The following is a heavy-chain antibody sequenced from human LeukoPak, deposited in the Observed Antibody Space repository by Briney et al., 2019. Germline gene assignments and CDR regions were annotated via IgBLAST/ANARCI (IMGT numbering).Heavy chain of an antibody. Sequence: GSVKVSCKASGYTFTSYAMHWVRQAPGQRLEWMGWINAGNGNTKYSQKFQGRVTITRDTSASTAYMELSSLRSEDTAVYYCARDPYDYGDYPEDYWGQGTLVTVSS. CDR3: ARDPYDYGDYPEDY. CDR1: GYTFTSYA. V-gene: IGHV1-3*01. CDR2: INAGNGNT. D-gene: IGHD4-17*01. J-gene: IGHJ4*02.